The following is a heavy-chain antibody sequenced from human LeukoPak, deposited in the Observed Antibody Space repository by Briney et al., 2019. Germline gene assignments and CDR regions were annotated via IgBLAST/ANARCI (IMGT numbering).Heavy chain of an antibody. CDR1: EYTCKDCC. J-gene: IGHJ2*01. CDR2: INSDGSSA. CDR3: ARGSPTPNSRYFDL. V-gene: IGHV3-74*01. D-gene: IGHD4-11*01. Sequence: RSGVSLRLSCNVSEYTCKDCCTHGVGRCPGKRLVWLSRINSDGSSASYADSVKGRFTISRDNAKNTLYLQMNSLRAEDTAVYYCARGSPTPNSRYFDLWGRGTLVTVSS.